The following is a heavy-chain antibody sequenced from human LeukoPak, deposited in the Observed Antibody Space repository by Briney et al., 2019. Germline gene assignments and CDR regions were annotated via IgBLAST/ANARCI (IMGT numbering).Heavy chain of an antibody. V-gene: IGHV1-2*02. CDR2: INPNSGGT. CDR1: GYTFTGYY. Sequence: ASVKVFCKASGYTFTGYYMHWVRQAPGQGLEWMGWINPNSGGTNYAQKFQGRVTMTRDTSISTAYMELSRLRSDDTAVCYCARWGYCSSTSCPEPNNWFDPWGQGTLVTVSS. CDR3: ARWGYCSSTSCPEPNNWFDP. D-gene: IGHD2-2*01. J-gene: IGHJ5*02.